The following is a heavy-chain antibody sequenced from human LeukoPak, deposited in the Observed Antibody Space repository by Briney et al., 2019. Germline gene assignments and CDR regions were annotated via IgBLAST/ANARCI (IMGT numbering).Heavy chain of an antibody. V-gene: IGHV4-61*02. CDR2: IYTSGST. J-gene: IGHJ3*02. CDR1: GGSISSGSYY. D-gene: IGHD2-2*01. Sequence: SQTLSLTCIDSGGSISSGSYYWSWIRQPAGKGLEWIGRIYTSGSTNYNPSLKSRVTISVDTSKNQFSLKLSSVTAADTAVYYCAGRDIVVVPGAFDAFDIWGQGTMVTVSS. CDR3: AGRDIVVVPGAFDAFDI.